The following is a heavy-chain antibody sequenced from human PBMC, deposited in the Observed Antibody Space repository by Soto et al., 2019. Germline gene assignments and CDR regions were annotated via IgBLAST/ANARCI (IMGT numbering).Heavy chain of an antibody. CDR1: GFTFSSYA. CDR3: ARGSAYRDYDLDY. CDR2: VSGPGGSA. V-gene: IGHV3-23*01. D-gene: IGHD4-17*01. J-gene: IGHJ4*02. Sequence: EVQLLESGGGLVRPGGSLRLSCAASGFTFSSYAMPWVRQAPGKGLEWVSGVSGPGGSAYYADSGKGRFTISRDKSTNTLDLHMNSLRAEDTAVYYCARGSAYRDYDLDYWGQGTLVTVFS.